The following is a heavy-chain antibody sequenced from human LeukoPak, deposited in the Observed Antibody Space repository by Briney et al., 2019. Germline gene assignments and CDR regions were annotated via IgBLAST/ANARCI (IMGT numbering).Heavy chain of an antibody. Sequence: GGSLRLSCAASGFTFSDYYMSWIRQAPGKGLEWVSYIRSSHRPIYYADSVKGRFTISRDNAQNSLYLQMNNLRAEDTAVYYCARVLSYYDSSGSYGDWYFDLWGRGTLVTVSS. D-gene: IGHD3-22*01. CDR2: IRSSHRPI. CDR3: ARVLSYYDSSGSYGDWYFDL. CDR1: GFTFSDYY. V-gene: IGHV3-11*04. J-gene: IGHJ2*01.